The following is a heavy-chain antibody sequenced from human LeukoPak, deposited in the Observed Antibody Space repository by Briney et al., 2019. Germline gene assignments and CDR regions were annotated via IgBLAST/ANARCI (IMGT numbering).Heavy chain of an antibody. CDR1: GFTFTTYG. Sequence: GGSLRLSCAASGFTFTTYGLHWVRQAPGKGLEWVAAIASNGGSEYYADSVKGRSTISRDNSKNTLFLQMNSLRPDDTAVYYCAKRGHYSISWYHYFDYWGQGALVTVSS. CDR3: AKRGHYSISWYHYFDY. J-gene: IGHJ4*02. D-gene: IGHD6-13*01. V-gene: IGHV3-30*18. CDR2: IASNGGSE.